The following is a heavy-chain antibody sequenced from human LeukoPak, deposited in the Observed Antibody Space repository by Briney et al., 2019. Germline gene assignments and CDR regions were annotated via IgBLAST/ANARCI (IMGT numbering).Heavy chain of an antibody. D-gene: IGHD3-22*01. CDR3: ARVADSSGCYYYAFDI. CDR1: GFTVSSNY. V-gene: IGHV3-66*01. J-gene: IGHJ3*02. CDR2: IYSGGST. Sequence: GGSLRLSCAASGFTVSSNYMSWVRQAPGKGLEWVSVIYSGGSTYYADSVKGRFTISRDNSKNTLYLQMNSLRAEDTAVYYCARVADSSGCYYYAFDIWGQGTMVTVSS.